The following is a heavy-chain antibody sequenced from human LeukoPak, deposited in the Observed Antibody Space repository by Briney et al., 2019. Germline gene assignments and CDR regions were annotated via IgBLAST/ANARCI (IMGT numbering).Heavy chain of an antibody. V-gene: IGHV3-48*03. CDR1: GFTFSSYE. CDR2: ITSSGRSI. CDR3: ATGTADLGY. D-gene: IGHD3-16*01. Sequence: PGGSLRLSCAASGFTFSSYEMTWVRQAPGKGLEWVSFITSSGRSINYADSVKGRFTISRDNAKNSLYLQMNSLRAEDTADYYCATGTADLGYWGHGTLVTVSS. J-gene: IGHJ4*01.